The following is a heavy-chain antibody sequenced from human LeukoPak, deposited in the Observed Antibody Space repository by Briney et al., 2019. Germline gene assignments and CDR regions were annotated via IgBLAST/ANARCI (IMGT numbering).Heavy chain of an antibody. J-gene: IGHJ3*02. CDR2: INHSGST. V-gene: IGHV4-34*01. D-gene: IGHD3-10*01. CDR1: GGSFSGYY. Sequence: SETLSLTCAVYGGSFSGYYWSWIRQPPGKGLEWIGEINHSGSTNYNPSLKSRVTISVDTSKNQFSLKLSSVTAADTAVYYCARVSMVWGVIMPDAFDIWGQGTMVTVSS. CDR3: ARVSMVWGVIMPDAFDI.